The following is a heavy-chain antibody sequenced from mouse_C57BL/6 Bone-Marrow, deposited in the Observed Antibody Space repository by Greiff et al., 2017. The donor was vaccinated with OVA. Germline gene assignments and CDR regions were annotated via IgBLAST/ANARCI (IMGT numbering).Heavy chain of an antibody. CDR3: TLSSYYYGSSGW. CDR1: GYTFTSYG. V-gene: IGHV1-81*01. D-gene: IGHD1-1*01. J-gene: IGHJ2*01. CDR2: IYPRSGNT. Sequence: QVQLQQSGAELARPGASVKLSCKASGYTFTSYGISWVKQRTGQGLEWIGEIYPRSGNTYYNEKFKGKATLTADKSSSTAYSELRSLTSEDSTVYFCTLSSYYYGSSGWWGQGTTLTVSS.